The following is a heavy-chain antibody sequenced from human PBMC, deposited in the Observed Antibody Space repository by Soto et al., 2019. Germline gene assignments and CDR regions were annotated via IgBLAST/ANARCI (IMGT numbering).Heavy chain of an antibody. Sequence: PGGSLRLSCAASGFTFSSYEMNWVRQAPGKGLEWVSYISSSGSTIYYADSVKGRFTISRDNAKNSLYLQMNSLRAEDTAVYYCATRSTLLWFGELRSSSYFDYWGQGTLVTVSS. D-gene: IGHD3-10*01. CDR2: ISSSGSTI. CDR1: GFTFSSYE. V-gene: IGHV3-48*03. CDR3: ATRSTLLWFGELRSSSYFDY. J-gene: IGHJ4*02.